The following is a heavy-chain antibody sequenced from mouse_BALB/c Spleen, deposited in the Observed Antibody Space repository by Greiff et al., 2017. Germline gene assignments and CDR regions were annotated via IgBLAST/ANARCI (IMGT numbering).Heavy chain of an antibody. CDR2: IDPANGNT. CDR1: GFNIKDTY. CDR3: ARYDPYWYFDV. J-gene: IGHJ1*01. D-gene: IGHD2-3*01. Sequence: EVQGVESGAELVKPGASVKLSCTASGFNIKDTYMHWVKQRPEQGLEWIGRIDPANGNTKYDPKFQGKATITADTSSNTAYLQLSSLTSEDTAVYYCARYDPYWYFDVWGAGTTVTVSS. V-gene: IGHV14-3*02.